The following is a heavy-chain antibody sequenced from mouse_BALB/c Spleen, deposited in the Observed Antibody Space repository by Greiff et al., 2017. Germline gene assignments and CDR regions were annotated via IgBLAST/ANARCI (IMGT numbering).Heavy chain of an antibody. V-gene: IGHV5-4*02. CDR3: ARRESYGSPSWYFDV. D-gene: IGHD1-1*01. CDR1: GFTFSDYY. Sequence: EVQLVESGGGLVKPGGSLKLSCAASGFTFSDYYMYWVRQTPEKRLEWVATISDGGSTYYPDSVKGRFTISRDNARNILYLQMSSLRSEDTAMYYCARRESYGSPSWYFDVWGAGTTVTVSS. CDR2: ISDGGST. J-gene: IGHJ1*01.